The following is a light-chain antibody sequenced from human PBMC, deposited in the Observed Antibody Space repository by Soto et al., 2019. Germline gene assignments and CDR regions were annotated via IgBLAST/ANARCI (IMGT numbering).Light chain of an antibody. CDR3: QHYGSSPR. CDR1: QSVTTSY. CDR2: GAS. Sequence: EIVLTQSPGTLSLSPGERATLSCRASQSVTTSYLAWYQQKPGQAPRLLIYGASSRATGAPDRFSGSGSGTDFTLTISRLEPEDFAAYYCQHYGSSPRFGQGTKVDIK. V-gene: IGKV3-20*01. J-gene: IGKJ1*01.